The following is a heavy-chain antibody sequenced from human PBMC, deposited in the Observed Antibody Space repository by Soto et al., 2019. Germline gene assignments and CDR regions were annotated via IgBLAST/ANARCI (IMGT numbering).Heavy chain of an antibody. CDR3: ARDYYYDSSDYYAGFDY. CDR2: ISSSSSYI. J-gene: IGHJ4*02. Sequence: PGGSLRLSCAASGFTFSSYSMNWVRQAPGKGLEWVSSISSSSSYIYYADSVKGRFTISRDNAKNSLYLQMNSLRAEDTAVYYCARDYYYDSSDYYAGFDYWGQGTLVTVSS. V-gene: IGHV3-21*01. CDR1: GFTFSSYS. D-gene: IGHD3-22*01.